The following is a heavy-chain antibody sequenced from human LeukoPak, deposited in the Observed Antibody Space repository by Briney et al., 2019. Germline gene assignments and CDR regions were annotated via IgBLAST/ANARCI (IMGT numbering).Heavy chain of an antibody. J-gene: IGHJ4*02. CDR3: ARVAEYSTAGMRY. CDR1: GFTFSSYW. Sequence: GGSLRLSCAASGFTFSSYWMHWVHQAPGKGLVWVSRISSDGSTTTYADSVKGRFTISRDNAKNTLYLQMNGLRAEDTALYYCARVAEYSTAGMRYWGQGTLVTVSS. CDR2: ISSDGSTT. D-gene: IGHD6-6*01. V-gene: IGHV3-74*01.